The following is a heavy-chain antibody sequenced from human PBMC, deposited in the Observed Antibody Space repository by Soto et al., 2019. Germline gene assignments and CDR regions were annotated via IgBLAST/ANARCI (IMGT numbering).Heavy chain of an antibody. J-gene: IGHJ6*02. V-gene: IGHV3-33*01. D-gene: IGHD3-16*01. CDR2: IWSDGSRE. Sequence: QVQLVESGGGVVQPGTSLRLSCVASRLIFSFYDMHWVRQAPGKGLEWVALIWSDGSREFYADSVKGRFTISRDNSKNTLYLQMNSLRAEDTAVYYCAGEPTGGAYDLDVWGQGTTVAVSS. CDR1: RLIFSFYD. CDR3: AGEPTGGAYDLDV.